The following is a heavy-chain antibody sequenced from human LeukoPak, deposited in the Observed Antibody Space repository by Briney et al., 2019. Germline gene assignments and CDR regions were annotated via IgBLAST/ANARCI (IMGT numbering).Heavy chain of an antibody. V-gene: IGHV4-39*07. Sequence: SETLSLTCTVSGGSISSSTYYWGWIRQPPGEGLEWIGSVYSSGSTNYNPSLKSRVTISVDTSKNQFSLKLSSVTAADTAVYYCARVYSGSYSGVAFDIWGQGTMVTVSS. CDR3: ARVYSGSYSGVAFDI. D-gene: IGHD1-26*01. CDR2: VYSSGST. CDR1: GGSISSSTYY. J-gene: IGHJ3*02.